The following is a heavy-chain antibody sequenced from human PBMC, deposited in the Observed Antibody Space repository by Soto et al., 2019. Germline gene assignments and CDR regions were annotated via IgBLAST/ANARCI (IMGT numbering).Heavy chain of an antibody. Sequence: EVHLLESGGGLVQPGGSLRLSCAASGFTFSNQAMSWVRQAPGKGLEWVSAISGNGGSTYYAESVKGRFTISRDNSKNTLYLQMKSLSAEDTAVYYCGPQILWFGELPNFDYWGQGTLVTVSS. J-gene: IGHJ4*02. V-gene: IGHV3-23*01. CDR3: GPQILWFGELPNFDY. D-gene: IGHD3-10*01. CDR2: ISGNGGST. CDR1: GFTFSNQA.